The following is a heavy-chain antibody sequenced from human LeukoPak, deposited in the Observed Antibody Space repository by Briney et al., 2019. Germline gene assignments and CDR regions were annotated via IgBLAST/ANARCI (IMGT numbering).Heavy chain of an antibody. V-gene: IGHV4-39*01. D-gene: IGHD2-15*01. Sequence: SETLSLTCTISGGSISSISNYWGWIRQPPGKGLEWIGSIYYRGITYHNPSLKSRVNISIDTSKNQFSLKLSSVTAADTAVYSCARRTGSSASAFDIWGQGTMVTVSS. CDR2: IYYRGIT. CDR1: GGSISSISNY. CDR3: ARRTGSSASAFDI. J-gene: IGHJ3*02.